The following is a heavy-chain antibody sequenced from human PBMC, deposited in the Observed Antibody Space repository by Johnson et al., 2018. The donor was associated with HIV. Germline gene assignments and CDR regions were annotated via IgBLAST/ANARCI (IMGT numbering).Heavy chain of an antibody. Sequence: QVQLVESGGGVVQPGRSLRLSCAASEFSFSTYALHWVRQAPGEGLEWVAVISYDGVNKYYADSVKGRFTISRDNSKNTLYLQMNSLRAEDTAVYYCARASVSSPRYSSSSDDAFDIWGQGTMVTVSS. J-gene: IGHJ3*02. CDR3: ARASVSSPRYSSSSDDAFDI. V-gene: IGHV3-30*04. CDR2: ISYDGVNK. CDR1: EFSFSTYA. D-gene: IGHD6-6*01.